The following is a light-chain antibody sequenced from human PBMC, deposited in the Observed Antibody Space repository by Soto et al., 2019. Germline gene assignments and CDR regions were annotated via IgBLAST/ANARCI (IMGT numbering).Light chain of an antibody. Sequence: EIVMTHSPSTLSVSPGGRATRSCMDSQSLSNNLAWYQQKPGQAPRLLIYGASTRATGIPARFSGSGSATEFTLTISNLQSEDSAVYSCKHYNNWPLTFGGGTKVDIK. CDR1: QSLSNN. J-gene: IGKJ4*01. CDR3: KHYNNWPLT. V-gene: IGKV3-15*01. CDR2: GAS.